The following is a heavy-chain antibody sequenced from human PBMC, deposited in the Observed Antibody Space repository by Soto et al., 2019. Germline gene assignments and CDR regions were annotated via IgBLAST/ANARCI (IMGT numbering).Heavy chain of an antibody. D-gene: IGHD2-2*02. CDR3: ASYFYQPLLYPHSPTDYYYYGMDV. Sequence: SETLSLTCTVSGGSISSGDYYWSWIRQPPGKGLEWIGYIYYSGSTYYNPSLKSRVTISVDTSKNQFSLKLTFVTAADTAVYYCASYFYQPLLYPHSPTDYYYYGMDVWGQGTTVTVSS. J-gene: IGHJ6*02. CDR2: IYYSGST. V-gene: IGHV4-30-4*01. CDR1: GGSISSGDYY.